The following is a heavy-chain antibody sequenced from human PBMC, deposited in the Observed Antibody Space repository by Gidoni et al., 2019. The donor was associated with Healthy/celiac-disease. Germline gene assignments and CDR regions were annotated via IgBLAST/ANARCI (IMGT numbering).Heavy chain of an antibody. D-gene: IGHD1-20*01. CDR1: GCPFSSYG. V-gene: IGHV3-33*01. CDR3: ARGAEWYNPYFDY. CDR2: IWYDGSNK. J-gene: IGHJ4*02. Sequence: QVQLVESGGGVVQPGRSLRLSCAASGCPFSSYGMHWVRQGPGKGLEWVAVIWYDGSNKYYADSVNGRVTISRDNSKNTLYLQMNSLRAEDTAVYYCARGAEWYNPYFDYWGQGTLVTVSS.